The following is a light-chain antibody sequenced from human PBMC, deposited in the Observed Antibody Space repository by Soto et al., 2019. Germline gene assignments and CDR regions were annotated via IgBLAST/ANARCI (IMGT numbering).Light chain of an antibody. V-gene: IGLV1-40*01. CDR2: GNS. CDR3: QSYDSSLRGHV. Sequence: QSVLTQPPSVSGAPGQRVTISCTGSSSNIGAGYDVHWYQQLPGKAPKLLIYGNSNRPSGVPDRFSGSKSGTSASLAITGLQAEDEADYYCQSYDSSLRGHVFGTGTKVTVL. CDR1: SSNIGAGYD. J-gene: IGLJ1*01.